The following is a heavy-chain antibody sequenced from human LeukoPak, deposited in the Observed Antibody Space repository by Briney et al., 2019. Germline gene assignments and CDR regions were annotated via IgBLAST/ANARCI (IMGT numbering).Heavy chain of an antibody. J-gene: IGHJ4*02. CDR2: IYPGDSDT. CDR3: ARTNYYDSSGFDY. Sequence: GESLKISCEGSGYSFTSYWIGWVRQMPGKGLEWMGIIYPGDSDTRYSPSFQGQVTISADKSISTAYLQWSSLKASDTAMYYCARTNYYDSSGFDYWGQGTLVTVSS. CDR1: GYSFTSYW. V-gene: IGHV5-51*01. D-gene: IGHD3-22*01.